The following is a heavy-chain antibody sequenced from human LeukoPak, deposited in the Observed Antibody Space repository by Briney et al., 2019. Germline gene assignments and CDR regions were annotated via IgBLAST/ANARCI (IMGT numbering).Heavy chain of an antibody. V-gene: IGHV5-51*01. CDR1: GYSFTSYW. J-gene: IGHJ4*02. Sequence: GESLKISCSGSGYSFTSYWIGWVRHMPGKGLEWMGIIYPGDTDTRYSPSFQGQVTISADKSISTPYLQWSSLKASDTAMYDCARVYSGSYFELDYWGQGTLVTVSS. CDR2: IYPGDTDT. CDR3: ARVYSGSYFELDY. D-gene: IGHD1-26*01.